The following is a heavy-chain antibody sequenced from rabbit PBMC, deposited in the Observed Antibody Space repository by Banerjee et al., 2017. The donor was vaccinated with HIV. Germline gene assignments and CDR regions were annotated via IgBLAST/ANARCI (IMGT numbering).Heavy chain of an antibody. D-gene: IGHD6-1*01. J-gene: IGHJ2*01. Sequence: QEQLVESGGGLVQPEGSLTLTCKASGFDFSSNAMCWVRQAPGKGPEWIACIYIGGVITHYASWAKGRFTITRSTSLNTVTLQMTSLTAADTATYFCARSNDGYGWAFDPWGPGTLVTVS. CDR2: IYIGGVIT. CDR3: ARSNDGYGWAFDP. CDR1: GFDFSSNA. V-gene: IGHV1S47*01.